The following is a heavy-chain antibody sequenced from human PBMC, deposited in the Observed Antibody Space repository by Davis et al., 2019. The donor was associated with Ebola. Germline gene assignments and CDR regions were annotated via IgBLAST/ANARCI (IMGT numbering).Heavy chain of an antibody. Sequence: MPSETLSLTCTVSGGSISSYYWSWIRQPPGKGLEWIGEINHSGSTNYNPSLKSRVTISVDTSKNQFSLKLSSVTAADTALYYCARAWDGDYHFDYWGQGTPVTVSS. V-gene: IGHV4-34*01. CDR2: INHSGST. CDR1: GGSISSYY. J-gene: IGHJ4*02. D-gene: IGHD4-17*01. CDR3: ARAWDGDYHFDY.